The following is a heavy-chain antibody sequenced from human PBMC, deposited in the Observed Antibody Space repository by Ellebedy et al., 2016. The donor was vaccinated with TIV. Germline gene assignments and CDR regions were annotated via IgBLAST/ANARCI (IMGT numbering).Heavy chain of an antibody. D-gene: IGHD3-3*01. Sequence: ASVKVSXXASGYTFTSYDINWVRQATGQGLEWMGWMNPNSGNTGYAQKFQGRVTMTRNTSISTAYMELSSLRSEDTAVYYCARRHRLRFLEWLLSEGNAFDIWGQGTMVTVSS. CDR2: MNPNSGNT. J-gene: IGHJ3*02. CDR1: GYTFTSYD. CDR3: ARRHRLRFLEWLLSEGNAFDI. V-gene: IGHV1-8*01.